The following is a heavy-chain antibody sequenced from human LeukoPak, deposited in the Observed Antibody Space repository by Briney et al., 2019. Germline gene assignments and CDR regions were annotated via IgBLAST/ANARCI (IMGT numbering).Heavy chain of an antibody. CDR1: AFSVGSNF. CDR3: ARDLRRVAVAGTGDY. CDR2: IYTGGST. D-gene: IGHD6-19*01. J-gene: IGHJ4*02. Sequence: PGGSLRLSCVDSAFSVGSNFMSWVRQAPGKGLEWVSVIYTGGSTYSADSVKGRFTISRDNAKNSLYLQMNSLRAEDTAVYYCARDLRRVAVAGTGDYWGQGTLVTVSS. V-gene: IGHV3-66*01.